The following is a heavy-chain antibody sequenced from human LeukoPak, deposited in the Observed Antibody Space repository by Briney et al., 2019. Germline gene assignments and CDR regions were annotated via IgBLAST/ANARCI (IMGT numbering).Heavy chain of an antibody. D-gene: IGHD3-22*01. CDR2: ISAYNGNT. Sequence: ASVKVSCKASGYTFTSYGISWVRQAPGQGLEWMGWISAYNGNTNYAQKLQGRVTMTTDTSTSTAYMELRSLRSDDTAVYYCARHRNYYDSSGYYSYWGQGTLVTVSS. J-gene: IGHJ4*02. CDR3: ARHRNYYDSSGYYSY. CDR1: GYTFTSYG. V-gene: IGHV1-18*01.